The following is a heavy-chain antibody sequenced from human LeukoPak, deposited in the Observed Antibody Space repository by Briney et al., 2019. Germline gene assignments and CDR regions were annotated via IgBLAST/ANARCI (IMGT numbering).Heavy chain of an antibody. CDR3: ARDAAGESSGWYADWYFDL. CDR2: ISSSSSYI. D-gene: IGHD6-19*01. CDR1: GFTFSSYS. J-gene: IGHJ2*01. Sequence: PGGSLRLSCAASGFTFSSYSMNWVRQAPGKGLEWVSSISSSSSYIYYADSVKGRFTISRDNAKNSLYLQMNSLRAEDTAVYYCARDAAGESSGWYADWYFDLWGRGTLATVSS. V-gene: IGHV3-21*01.